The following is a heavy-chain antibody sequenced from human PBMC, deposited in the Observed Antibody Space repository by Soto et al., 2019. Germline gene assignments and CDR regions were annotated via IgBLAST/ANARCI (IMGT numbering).Heavy chain of an antibody. CDR1: GLTFSDSA. CDR2: IRSKTNNYAT. V-gene: IGHV3-73*01. Sequence: GGSLRLSCASSGLTFSDSAIHLVRQASGKGLEWVGRIRSKTNNYATTYAASVKGRFTISRDNSKNTLYLQMNSLRAEDTAVYYCAKEGYLGVWPPDGMDVWGQGTTVTVSS. CDR3: AKEGYLGVWPPDGMDV. D-gene: IGHD2-15*01. J-gene: IGHJ6*02.